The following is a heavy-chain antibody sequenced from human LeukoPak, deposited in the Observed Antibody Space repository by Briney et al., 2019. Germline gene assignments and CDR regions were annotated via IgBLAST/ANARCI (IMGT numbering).Heavy chain of an antibody. CDR1: GFTVSSNY. CDR3: ARDYWNDGYFDY. J-gene: IGHJ4*02. CDR2: IYSGGST. D-gene: IGHD1-1*01. Sequence: GGSLRLSCAVFGFTVSSNYMSWVRQAPGKGLEWVSVIYSGGSTYYAGFVKGRFTISRDNSKNTLYLQMNSLRPEDTAVYYCARDYWNDGYFDYWGQGTLVTVSS. V-gene: IGHV3-66*02.